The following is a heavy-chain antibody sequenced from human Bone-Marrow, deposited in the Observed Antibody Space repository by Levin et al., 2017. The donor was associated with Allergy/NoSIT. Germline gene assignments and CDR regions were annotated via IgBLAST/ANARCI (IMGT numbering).Heavy chain of an antibody. D-gene: IGHD6-6*01. CDR1: GFTFSSYG. Sequence: GGSLRLSCAASGFTFSSYGMHWVRQAPGKGLEWVAVISYDGSNKYYADSVKGRFTISRDNSKNTLYLQMNSLRAEDTAVYYCAKELVVYSSSSGYNWFDPWGQGTLVTVSS. J-gene: IGHJ5*02. V-gene: IGHV3-30*18. CDR3: AKELVVYSSSSGYNWFDP. CDR2: ISYDGSNK.